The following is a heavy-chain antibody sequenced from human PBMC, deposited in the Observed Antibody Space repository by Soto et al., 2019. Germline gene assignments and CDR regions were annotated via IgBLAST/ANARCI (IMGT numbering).Heavy chain of an antibody. CDR2: IYHSGST. CDR1: GGSISTDNW. J-gene: IGHJ4*02. V-gene: IGHV4-4*02. CDR3: ARGGRCLFDY. D-gene: IGHD2-15*01. Sequence: QVQLQESGPGLVKPSGTLSLTCAVSGGSISTDNWWSWVRQPPGKGLEWVGEIYHSGSTNYNPSRKRRLTQSIDKSEDQFSLVVRSVTAADTAVYSCARGGRCLFDYSGQGTLVTVSS.